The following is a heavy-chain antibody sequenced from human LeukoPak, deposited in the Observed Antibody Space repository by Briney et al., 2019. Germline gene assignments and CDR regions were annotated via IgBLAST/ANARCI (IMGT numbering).Heavy chain of an antibody. V-gene: IGHV5-51*01. CDR1: GYRFSNYG. J-gene: IGHJ4*02. CDR3: ARQATSYSPGDY. CDR2: IYPGDSDT. D-gene: IGHD6-13*01. Sequence: GESLKISCKGSGYRFSNYGIGWVRQMPGKGLEWMGIIYPGDSDTRYSPSFQGQVTISADKSISTAYLQSISLKASDTAMYYCARQATSYSPGDYWGQGTLVTVSS.